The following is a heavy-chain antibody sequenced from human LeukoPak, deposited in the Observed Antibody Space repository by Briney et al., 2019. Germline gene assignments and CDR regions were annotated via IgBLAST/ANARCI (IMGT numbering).Heavy chain of an antibody. CDR3: ARRVNYGDYFDY. Sequence: SETLSLTCTVSGASISNYYWSWIRQPAGKGLEWIGRIYPSGSTYYNPSLKSRVTMSVDTSKNQFSLKLRSLTAADTAVYYCARRVNYGDYFDYWGQGTLVTVSS. CDR1: GASISNYY. V-gene: IGHV4-4*07. CDR2: IYPSGST. J-gene: IGHJ4*02. D-gene: IGHD4-17*01.